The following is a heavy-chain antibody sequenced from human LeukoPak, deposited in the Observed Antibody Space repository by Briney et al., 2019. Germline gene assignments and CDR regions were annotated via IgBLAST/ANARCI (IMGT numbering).Heavy chain of an antibody. Sequence: SETLSLTCAVSGYSISSGYYWGWIRQPPGKGLEWIGSVYHTGSSYYNPSLKSRVTISVDTSKNQFSLKLNSVTAADTAVYYCARSSYWYFDLWGRGTLVTVSS. CDR3: ARSSYWYFDL. J-gene: IGHJ2*01. V-gene: IGHV4-38-2*01. D-gene: IGHD6-6*01. CDR2: VYHTGSS. CDR1: GYSISSGYY.